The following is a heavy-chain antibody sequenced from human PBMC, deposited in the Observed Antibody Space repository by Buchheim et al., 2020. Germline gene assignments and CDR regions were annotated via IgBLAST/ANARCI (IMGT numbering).Heavy chain of an antibody. CDR1: GFTFSSYG. J-gene: IGHJ6*02. Sequence: QVQLVESGGGVVQPGRSLRLSCAASGFTFSSYGMHWVRQAPGKGLEWVSFISYDGSNKYYADSVKGRFPISRDNSQNTLYLQMSSPRVEDTAVYYCAKGTGRCDYYVMDVWGQGTT. CDR3: AKGTGRCDYYVMDV. D-gene: IGHD7-27*01. CDR2: ISYDGSNK. V-gene: IGHV3-30*18.